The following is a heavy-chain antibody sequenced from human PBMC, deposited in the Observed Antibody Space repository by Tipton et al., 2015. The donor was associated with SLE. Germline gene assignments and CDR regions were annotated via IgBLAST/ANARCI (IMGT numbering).Heavy chain of an antibody. CDR3: ARADVLLWFGELGDY. CDR2: ISSSSSYI. CDR1: GFTFDDYG. J-gene: IGHJ4*02. Sequence: SLRLSCAASGFTFDDYGMSWVRQAPGKGLEWVSSISSSSSYIYYADSVEGRFTISRDNAKNSLYLQMNSLRAEDTAVYYCARADVLLWFGELGDYWGQGTLVTVSS. D-gene: IGHD3-10*01. V-gene: IGHV3-21*01.